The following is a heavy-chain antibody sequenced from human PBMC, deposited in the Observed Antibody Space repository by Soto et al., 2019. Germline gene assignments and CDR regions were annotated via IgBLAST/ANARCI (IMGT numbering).Heavy chain of an antibody. J-gene: IGHJ6*02. Sequence: QVQLQESGPGLVKPSQTLSLTCTVSGGSISSGGYYWSWIRQHPGKGLEWIGYIYYSGSTYYNPSLTSRVTISVDTSKNQFSPKLISVTAADTAVYYCARDRNREYSSSGAQSVDYYYYYGMDVWGQGTTVTVSS. CDR1: GGSISSGGYY. CDR2: IYYSGST. D-gene: IGHD6-6*01. CDR3: ARDRNREYSSSGAQSVDYYYYYGMDV. V-gene: IGHV4-31*03.